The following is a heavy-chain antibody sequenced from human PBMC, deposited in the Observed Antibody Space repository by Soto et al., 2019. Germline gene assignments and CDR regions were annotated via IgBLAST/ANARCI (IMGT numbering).Heavy chain of an antibody. D-gene: IGHD6-19*01. Sequence: VQLVESGGGVVQPGRSLRLSCAASGFTFSDYAMHWVRQAPGKGLEWVAVVSHDGRNTHYADSVKGRFTISRDSSRDTVSLEMTRRRAEDTAGYYCAKGGRQWRVTCYLSYWGQEALVTVSS. V-gene: IGHV3-30*18. CDR2: VSHDGRNT. J-gene: IGHJ4*02. CDR1: GFTFSDYA. CDR3: AKGGRQWRVTCYLSY.